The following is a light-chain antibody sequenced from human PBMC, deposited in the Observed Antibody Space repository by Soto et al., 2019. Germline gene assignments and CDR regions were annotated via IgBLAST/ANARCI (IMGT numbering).Light chain of an antibody. J-gene: IGLJ3*02. CDR1: RSNIGAGYD. CDR3: GTWDTRLSAKV. Sequence: QSVRTQPPSVSGAQGQRVTISCTGRRSNIGAGYDVHWDQQLPGTAPKDLIYANSHRPTGVPDRFSGSQSGTSASLAIAGLQAEDEADYHCGTWDTRLSAKVFGGGTKVTVL. CDR2: ANS. V-gene: IGLV1-40*01.